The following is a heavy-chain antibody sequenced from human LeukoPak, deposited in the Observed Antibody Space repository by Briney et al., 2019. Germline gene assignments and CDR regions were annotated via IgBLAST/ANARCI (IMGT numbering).Heavy chain of an antibody. D-gene: IGHD5-18*01. CDR3: ATNLLMGGYSYGFGY. CDR2: ISYDGSNK. CDR1: GFTFSSYG. V-gene: IGHV3-30*03. J-gene: IGHJ4*02. Sequence: GGSLRLSCAASGFTFSSYGMHWVRQAPGKGLEWVAVISYDGSNKYYADSVKGRFTISRDNAKNSLYLQMNSLRAEDTALYYCATNLLMGGYSYGFGYWGQGTLVTVSS.